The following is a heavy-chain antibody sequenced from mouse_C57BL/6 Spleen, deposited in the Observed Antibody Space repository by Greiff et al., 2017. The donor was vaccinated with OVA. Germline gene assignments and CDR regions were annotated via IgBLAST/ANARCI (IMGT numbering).Heavy chain of an antibody. CDR2: IYPRSGNT. J-gene: IGHJ1*03. D-gene: IGHD2-4*01. CDR3: AKGRDYAWYFDV. Sequence: QVQLKESGAELARPGASVKLSCKASGYTFTSYGISWVKQRTGQGLEWIGEIYPRSGNTYYNEKFKGKATLTADKSSSTAYMELRSLTSEDSAVYFGAKGRDYAWYFDVWGTGTTVTVSS. CDR1: GYTFTSYG. V-gene: IGHV1-81*01.